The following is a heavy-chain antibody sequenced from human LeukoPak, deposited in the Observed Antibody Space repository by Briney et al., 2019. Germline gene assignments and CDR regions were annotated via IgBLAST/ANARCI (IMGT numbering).Heavy chain of an antibody. CDR3: ARVPHSSGPNWFDP. D-gene: IGHD6-19*01. J-gene: IGHJ5*02. CDR2: INPNSGGT. CDR1: GYTFTGYY. Sequence: ASVKVSCKASGYTFTGYYMHWVRQAPGQGLEWVGWINPNSGGTNYAQKFQGRVTITRDTSASTAYMELSSLRSEDTAVYYCARVPHSSGPNWFDPWGQGTLVTVSS. V-gene: IGHV1-2*02.